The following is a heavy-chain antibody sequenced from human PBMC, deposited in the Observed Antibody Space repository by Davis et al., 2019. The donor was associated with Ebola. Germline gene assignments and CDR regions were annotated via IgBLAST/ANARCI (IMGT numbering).Heavy chain of an antibody. CDR3: AAAVNYYYGMDV. J-gene: IGHJ6*02. CDR1: GGSFSGYY. D-gene: IGHD2-15*01. Sequence: MPGGSLRLSCAVYGGSFSGYYWSWIRQPPGKGLEWIGEINHSGSTNYNPSLKSRVTISVDTSKNQSSLKLSSVTAADTAVYYCAAAVNYYYGMDVWGQGTTVTVSS. CDR2: INHSGST. V-gene: IGHV4-34*01.